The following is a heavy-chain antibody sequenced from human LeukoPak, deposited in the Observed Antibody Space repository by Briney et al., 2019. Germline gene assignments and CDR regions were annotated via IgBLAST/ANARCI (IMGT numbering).Heavy chain of an antibody. D-gene: IGHD4-23*01. J-gene: IGHJ4*02. V-gene: IGHV3-30*03. CDR3: ARGYGGRYYFDY. CDR2: ISNDGSTK. CDR1: GFTFSSYG. Sequence: PGGSLRLSCAASGFTFSSYGMHWVRQAPGKGLEWVAVISNDGSTKKYADSVKGRFTISRDNSKNTLYVQMNSLRADDAAVYYCARGYGGRYYFDYWGQGTLVTVSS.